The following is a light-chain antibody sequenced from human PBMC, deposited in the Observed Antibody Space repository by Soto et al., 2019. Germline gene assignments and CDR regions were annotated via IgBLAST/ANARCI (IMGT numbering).Light chain of an antibody. CDR1: QSVSSNY. CDR2: RAS. Sequence: EIVLTQSPGTLSLSPGERATLSCRASQSVSSNYLAWYQQKPGQTPKVLIYRASTRATGIPDRFSGRGSGADFTLTIRSLEPEDFAVDYCQQRSDPITFGQGTRLDIK. J-gene: IGKJ5*01. V-gene: IGKV3D-20*02. CDR3: QQRSDPIT.